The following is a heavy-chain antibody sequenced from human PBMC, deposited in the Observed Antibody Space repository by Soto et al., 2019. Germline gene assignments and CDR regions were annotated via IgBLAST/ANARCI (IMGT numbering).Heavy chain of an antibody. Sequence: SETLSLTCTVSGGSISSGGYYWSWIRQHPGKGLEWIGYIYYSGSTYYNPSLKSRVTISVDTSKNQFSLKLSSVTAADTAVYYCARDFWSGYFYGMDVWGQGTKVTVS. CDR1: GGSISSGGYY. D-gene: IGHD3-3*01. CDR3: ARDFWSGYFYGMDV. J-gene: IGHJ6*02. V-gene: IGHV4-31*03. CDR2: IYYSGST.